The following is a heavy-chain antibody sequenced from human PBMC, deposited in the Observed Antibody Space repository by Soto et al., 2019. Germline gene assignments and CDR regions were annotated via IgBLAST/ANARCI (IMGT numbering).Heavy chain of an antibody. CDR3: ARKGSGDYARDY. CDR2: IYWDDVK. Sequence: QITLKESGPTLVKPTQTLTLTCTLSGFSLSTGGVGVGWIRQSPGKALEWLAVIYWDDVKHYSPSLERRLTITKDTSESEVVLTMTNMDPVDTATYYCARKGSGDYARDYWGQGMLVTVSS. CDR1: GFSLSTGGVG. J-gene: IGHJ4*02. V-gene: IGHV2-5*02. D-gene: IGHD4-17*01.